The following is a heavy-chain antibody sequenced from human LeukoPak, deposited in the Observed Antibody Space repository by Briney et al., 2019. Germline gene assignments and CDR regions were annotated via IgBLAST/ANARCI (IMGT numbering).Heavy chain of an antibody. V-gene: IGHV3-64*01. Sequence: GGSLRLSCAASGFAFVSHSIQWVRQAPGKGLEYVAAIRGNGGRAFYAPSVKGRFTISRDNSNNTVFLQMGSLRPEDTAMYFCARAAMGYYYDDSGYLDHWGQGTLVTVSS. CDR1: GFAFVSHS. D-gene: IGHD3-16*01. CDR2: IRGNGGRA. J-gene: IGHJ4*02. CDR3: ARAAMGYYYDDSGYLDH.